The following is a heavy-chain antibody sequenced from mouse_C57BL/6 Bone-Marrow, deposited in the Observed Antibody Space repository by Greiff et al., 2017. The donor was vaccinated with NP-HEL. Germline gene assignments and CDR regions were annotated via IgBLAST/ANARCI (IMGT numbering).Heavy chain of an antibody. CDR1: GFSLTSYG. D-gene: IGHD2-3*01. J-gene: IGHJ4*01. Sequence: VQRVESGPGLVQPSQSLSITCTVSGFSLTSYGVHWVRQSPGKGLEWLGVIWRGGSTDYNAAFMSRLSITKDNSKSQVFFKMNSLQADDTAIYYCAKKGGYWSYYAMDYWGQGTSVTVSS. V-gene: IGHV2-5*01. CDR2: IWRGGST. CDR3: AKKGGYWSYYAMDY.